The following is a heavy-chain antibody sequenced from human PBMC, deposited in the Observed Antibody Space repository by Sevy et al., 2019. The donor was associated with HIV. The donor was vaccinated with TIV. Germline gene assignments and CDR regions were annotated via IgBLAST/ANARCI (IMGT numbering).Heavy chain of an antibody. CDR2: ISHDGINE. J-gene: IGHJ6*02. D-gene: IGHD1-26*01. CDR1: GFSFSYYG. V-gene: IGHV3-30*18. CDR3: ANAYSGSYSHSYLYALDV. Sequence: GGSLRLSCIGSGFSFSYYGIHWVRQSPGKGLDWVALISHDGINEFYADSVKGRFTISRDNSKNTVYLEMNSLRNEDTAIYFCANAYSGSYSHSYLYALDVWGQGTTVTVSS.